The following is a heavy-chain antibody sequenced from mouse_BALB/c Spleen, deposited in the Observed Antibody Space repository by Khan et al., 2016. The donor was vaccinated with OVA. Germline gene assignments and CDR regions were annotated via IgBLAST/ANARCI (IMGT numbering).Heavy chain of an antibody. D-gene: IGHD4-1*01. CDR1: GYTFSSYW. CDR2: ILPGSDIT. J-gene: IGHJ4*01. CDR3: ARGAGTTYGMDY. Sequence: QVQLKQSGAELMKPGASVKISCKATGYTFSSYWIEWVKQRPGHGLEWIGEILPGSDITNYNEKFKDKATFTAETSSYIAYLQFSSLTFEDSAVYYCARGAGTTYGMDYWGQGTSVTVSS. V-gene: IGHV1-9*01.